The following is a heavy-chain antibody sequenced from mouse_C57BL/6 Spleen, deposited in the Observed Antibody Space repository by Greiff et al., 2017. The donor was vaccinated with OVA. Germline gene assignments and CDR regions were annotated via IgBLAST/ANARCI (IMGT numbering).Heavy chain of an antibody. V-gene: IGHV1-15*01. CDR3: TRGGYYGSS. D-gene: IGHD1-1*01. CDR2: IDPETGGT. CDR1: GYTFTDYE. Sequence: VKLMESGAELVRPGASVTLSCTASGYTFTDYEMHWVKQTPVHGLEWIGAIDPETGGTAYNQKFKGKARLTADKSSSTAYMELRSLTSEDSAVYYCTRGGYYGSSWGQGTLVTVSA. J-gene: IGHJ3*01.